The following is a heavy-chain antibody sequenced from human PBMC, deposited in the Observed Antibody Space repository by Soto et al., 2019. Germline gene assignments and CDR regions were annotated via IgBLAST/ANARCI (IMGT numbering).Heavy chain of an antibody. Sequence: LTLSCAASGFTFTEYTMNCVRQAPGKGPEWISYIGVSGSSTYYADSVRGRFSISRDNTKNSLYLQMNSLGADDTAIYYCARDRDYSFDNRGQGTLVTLYS. D-gene: IGHD4-17*01. CDR1: GFTFTEYT. J-gene: IGHJ4*02. CDR3: ARDRDYSFDN. V-gene: IGHV3-48*01. CDR2: IGVSGSST.